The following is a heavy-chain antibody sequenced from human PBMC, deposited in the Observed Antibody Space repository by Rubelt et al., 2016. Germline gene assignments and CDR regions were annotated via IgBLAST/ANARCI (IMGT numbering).Heavy chain of an antibody. V-gene: IGHV3-72*01. CDR2: SRNKANSYTT. CDR3: ARVRRDPTVSDY. CDR1: GFKFSNYG. D-gene: IGHD4-17*01. Sequence: DVQLVESGGGLVQPGGSLRLSCAASGFKFSNYGIHWVRQAPGKGLEWVGRSRNKANSYTTEYAASVKGRFTISRDDSKNSLYLQMNSLKPEDTAVYYCARVRRDPTVSDYWGQGTLVTVSS. J-gene: IGHJ4*02.